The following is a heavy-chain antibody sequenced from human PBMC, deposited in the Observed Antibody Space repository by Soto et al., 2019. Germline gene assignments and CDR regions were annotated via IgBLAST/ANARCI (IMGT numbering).Heavy chain of an antibody. J-gene: IGHJ4*02. CDR3: ARRWGDYFDY. D-gene: IGHD3-16*01. CDR2: IYYSGST. V-gene: IGHV4-59*08. Sequence: PSETLSLTCTVSGGSISSYYWSWTRQPPGKGLEWIGYIYYSGSTNYNPSLKSRVTISVDTSKNQFSLKLSSVIAADTAVYYCARRWGDYFDYWGQGTLVTVS. CDR1: GGSISSYY.